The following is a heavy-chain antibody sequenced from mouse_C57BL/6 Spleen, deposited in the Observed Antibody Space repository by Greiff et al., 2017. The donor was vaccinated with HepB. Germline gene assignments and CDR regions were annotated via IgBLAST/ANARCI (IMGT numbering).Heavy chain of an antibody. Sequence: VKVVESGPELVKPGASVKISCKASGYAFSSSWMNWVKQRPGKGLEWIGRIYPGDGDTNYNGKFKGKATLTADKSSSTAYMQLSSLTSEDSAVYFCARSYYYGSSYGYFDVWGTGTTVTVSS. J-gene: IGHJ1*03. CDR1: GYAFSSSW. V-gene: IGHV1-82*01. CDR2: IYPGDGDT. CDR3: ARSYYYGSSYGYFDV. D-gene: IGHD1-1*01.